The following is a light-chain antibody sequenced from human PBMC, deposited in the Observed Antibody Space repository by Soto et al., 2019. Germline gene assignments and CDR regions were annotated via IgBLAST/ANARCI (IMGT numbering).Light chain of an antibody. Sequence: DIQMTQSPSTLSASVGDRVTITCRASQSISSWLAWYQQKPGKAPKLLIYDASSLESGVPSRFRGSGSGTEFTLTISSLQPDDFATYSCQQYNSYSWTFGQGTKVEIK. CDR3: QQYNSYSWT. J-gene: IGKJ1*01. CDR2: DAS. CDR1: QSISSW. V-gene: IGKV1-5*01.